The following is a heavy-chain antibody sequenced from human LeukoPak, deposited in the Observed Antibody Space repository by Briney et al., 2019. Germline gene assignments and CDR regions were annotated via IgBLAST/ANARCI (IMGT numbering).Heavy chain of an antibody. J-gene: IGHJ4*02. CDR2: MSPKSAKT. Sequence: GASVKVSCKASGYTFTSYDINWVRQASGQGLEWMGWMSPKSAKTGYAQKFQGRVTFTRDTSISTAYMELSRLRSDDTAVYYCARARYNWNYIPFDYWGQGTLVTVSS. CDR1: GYTFTSYD. V-gene: IGHV1-8*03. D-gene: IGHD1-7*01. CDR3: ARARYNWNYIPFDY.